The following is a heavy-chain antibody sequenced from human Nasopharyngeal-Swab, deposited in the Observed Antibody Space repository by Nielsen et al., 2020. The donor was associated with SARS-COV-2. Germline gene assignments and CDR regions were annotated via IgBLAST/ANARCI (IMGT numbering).Heavy chain of an antibody. D-gene: IGHD3-16*02. V-gene: IGHV4-59*01. CDR2: IYYSGST. Sequence: SDTLSLTCTVSGGPISSYYWSWIRQPPGKGLEWIGYIYYSGSTNYNPSLKSRVTISVDTSKNRFSLKLSSVTAADTAVYYCARVGRYYDYVWGSYRYQNTYFDYWGQGTLVTVSS. J-gene: IGHJ4*02. CDR3: ARVGRYYDYVWGSYRYQNTYFDY. CDR1: GGPISSYY.